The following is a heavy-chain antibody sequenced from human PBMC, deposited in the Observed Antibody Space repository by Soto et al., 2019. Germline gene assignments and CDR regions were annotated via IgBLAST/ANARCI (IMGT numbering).Heavy chain of an antibody. D-gene: IGHD6-13*01. J-gene: IGHJ4*02. V-gene: IGHV3-30-3*01. CDR3: ARVYGSWIAAVVDY. Sequence: QVQQVESGGGVVQPGRSLRLSCAASGFTFSSYAMHWVRQAPGKGLEWVAVISYDGSNKYYADSVKGRFTISRDNSKNTLYLQMNSLRAEDTAVYYCARVYGSWIAAVVDYWGQGTLVTVSS. CDR1: GFTFSSYA. CDR2: ISYDGSNK.